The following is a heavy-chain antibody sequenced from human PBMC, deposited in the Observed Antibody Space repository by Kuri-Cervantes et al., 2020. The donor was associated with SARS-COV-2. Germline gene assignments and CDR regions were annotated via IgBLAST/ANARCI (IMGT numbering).Heavy chain of an antibody. V-gene: IGHV3-30*03. CDR2: ISYDGNNK. CDR3: ARDMACTSTSCYGFDY. D-gene: IGHD2-2*01. Sequence: GESLKISCAASGFKFSRTDMHWVRQAPGKGLEWVAFISYDGNNKKCIASGKGRFTISRDNSQNKLYLQMNSLSAEDTAVYYCARDMACTSTSCYGFDYWGQGTLVTVSS. CDR1: GFKFSRTD. J-gene: IGHJ4*02.